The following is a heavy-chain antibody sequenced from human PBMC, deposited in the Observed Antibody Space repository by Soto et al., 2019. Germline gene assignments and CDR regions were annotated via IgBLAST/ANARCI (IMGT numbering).Heavy chain of an antibody. Sequence: GGSLRLSCAASGFTFSDYYMSWIRQAPGKGLEWVSYISSSSSYTNYADSVKGRFTISRDNAKNSLYLQMNSLRAEDTAVYYCALVSYYDSSGFDDAFDIWGQGTMVTVSS. D-gene: IGHD3-22*01. CDR1: GFTFSDYY. CDR2: ISSSSSYT. V-gene: IGHV3-11*06. J-gene: IGHJ3*02. CDR3: ALVSYYDSSGFDDAFDI.